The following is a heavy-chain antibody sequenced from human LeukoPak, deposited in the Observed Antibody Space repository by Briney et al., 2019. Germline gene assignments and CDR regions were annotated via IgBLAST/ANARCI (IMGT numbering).Heavy chain of an antibody. CDR3: ARQPDYGDQVFDY. CDR1: GGSINTYY. CDR2: VSSTEAT. D-gene: IGHD4-17*01. J-gene: IGHJ4*02. Sequence: SEPLSLTCIVSGGSINTYYWTWLRHPPAKGLEWIGGVSSTEATNYNPSLKSRVTLSLGTPQKQFSLKLTSVTAADTALYHCARQPDYGDQVFDYWGQGILVTVSS. V-gene: IGHV4-59*08.